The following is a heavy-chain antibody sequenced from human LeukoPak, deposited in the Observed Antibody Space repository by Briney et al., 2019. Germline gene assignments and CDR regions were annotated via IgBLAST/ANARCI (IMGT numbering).Heavy chain of an antibody. CDR2: TYSGGST. J-gene: IGHJ4*02. D-gene: IGHD3-10*01. V-gene: IGHV3-53*01. CDR3: ARDLARGVKGQTFDY. CDR1: GFTVSSNY. Sequence: GGSLRLSCAASGFTVSSNYMSWVRQAPGKGLEWVSVTYSGGSTYYADSVKGRFTISRDNSKNTLYLQMNSLRAEDTAVYYCARDLARGVKGQTFDYWGQGTLVTVSS.